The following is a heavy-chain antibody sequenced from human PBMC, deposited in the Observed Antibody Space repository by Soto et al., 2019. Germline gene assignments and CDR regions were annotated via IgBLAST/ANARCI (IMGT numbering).Heavy chain of an antibody. CDR3: ASREDSSSWYRHYDYGMDV. CDR2: ISYDGSNK. CDR1: GFTFSSYG. Sequence: QVQLVESGGGVVQPGRSLRLSCAASGFTFSSYGMHWVRQAPGKGLEWVAVISYDGSNKYYADSVKGRFTISRDNSKNTMYLQMNSLRTEDTAVYYCASREDSSSWYRHYDYGMDVWGQGTTVTVSS. V-gene: IGHV3-30*03. J-gene: IGHJ6*02. D-gene: IGHD6-13*01.